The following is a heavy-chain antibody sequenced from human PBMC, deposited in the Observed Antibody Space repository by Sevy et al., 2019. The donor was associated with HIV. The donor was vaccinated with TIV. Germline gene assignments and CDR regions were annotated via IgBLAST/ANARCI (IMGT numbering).Heavy chain of an antibody. CDR1: GFSLNSYW. CDR2: INQDGSVN. J-gene: IGHJ4*02. D-gene: IGHD6-13*01. Sequence: GGSLRLSCVASGFSLNSYWMLWVRQAPGKGLEWVANINQDGSVNYYADSVKGRFTISRDNAWNLVSLQMNILRVEDTAMYYCVRAIATADSFWGQGTLVTDSS. CDR3: VRAIATADSF. V-gene: IGHV3-7*01.